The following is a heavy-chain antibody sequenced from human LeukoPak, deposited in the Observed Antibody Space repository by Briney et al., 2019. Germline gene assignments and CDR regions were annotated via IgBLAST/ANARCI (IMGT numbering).Heavy chain of an antibody. D-gene: IGHD2-15*01. CDR2: MNPNSGNT. CDR3: ARGLQGSGRILPYYYYYMDV. Sequence: ASVKVSCKASGYTFTSYDINWVRQATGQGLEWMGWMNPNSGNTGYAQKFQGRVTMTRNTSISTAYMELSSLRSEDTAVYYCARGLQGSGRILPYYYYYMDVWGKGTTVTISS. CDR1: GYTFTSYD. V-gene: IGHV1-8*01. J-gene: IGHJ6*03.